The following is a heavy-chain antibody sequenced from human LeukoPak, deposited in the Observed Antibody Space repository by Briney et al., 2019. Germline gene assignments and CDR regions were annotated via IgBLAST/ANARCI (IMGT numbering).Heavy chain of an antibody. D-gene: IGHD2-2*02. J-gene: IGHJ4*02. Sequence: SETLSLTCTVSGGSISSSSYYWGWIRQPPGKGLEWIGSIYYSGSTYYNPSLKSRVTISVDTSKNQFSLKLSSVTAADTAVYYCARQLGGYCSSTSCYSQADYWGQGTLVTVSS. CDR3: ARQLGGYCSSTSCYSQADY. V-gene: IGHV4-39*01. CDR2: IYYSGST. CDR1: GGSISSSSYY.